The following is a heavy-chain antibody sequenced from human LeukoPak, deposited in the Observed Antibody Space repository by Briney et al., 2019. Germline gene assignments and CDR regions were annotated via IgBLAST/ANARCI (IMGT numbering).Heavy chain of an antibody. Sequence: GGSLRLSCAASGFTVSSNYMSWVRQAPGKGLEWVSVIYSGGSTYYADSVKGRFTISRDNSKSTLYLQMNSLRAEDTAVYYCASLNWNDVWNYYYGMDVWGQGTTVTVSS. V-gene: IGHV3-53*01. D-gene: IGHD1-20*01. CDR3: ASLNWNDVWNYYYGMDV. J-gene: IGHJ6*02. CDR1: GFTVSSNY. CDR2: IYSGGST.